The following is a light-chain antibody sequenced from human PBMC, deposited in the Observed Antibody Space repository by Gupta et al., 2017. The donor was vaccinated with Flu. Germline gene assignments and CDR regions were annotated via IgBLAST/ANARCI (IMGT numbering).Light chain of an antibody. V-gene: IGKV3-15*01. CDR2: GGS. CDR1: QSIGTN. Sequence: ETVMTQSPATLPVSPGESATLSCRASQSIGTNLAWYQQKPGQAPTLLISGGSTRATGFPARFSGSGSGTEFTLTITSLQSEDFAVYYCHHYNHWPLTFGGGTKVEIK. CDR3: HHYNHWPLT. J-gene: IGKJ4*01.